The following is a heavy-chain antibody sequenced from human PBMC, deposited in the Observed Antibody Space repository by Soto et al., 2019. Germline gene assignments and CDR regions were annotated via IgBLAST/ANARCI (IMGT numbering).Heavy chain of an antibody. V-gene: IGHV4-4*02. Sequence: QVRLQESGPGLVEPSGTLSLTCAVSGVSISSHHWWSWIRQPPGKGLEWIGEIYHSGSTNYNSSLKSRVTISVDTSKNQVSLRLTSVTAADTAMYYCATHYVSDSGQMNFDYWGQGSLVTVSP. J-gene: IGHJ4*02. CDR2: IYHSGST. CDR1: GVSISSHHW. D-gene: IGHD3-16*01. CDR3: ATHYVSDSGQMNFDY.